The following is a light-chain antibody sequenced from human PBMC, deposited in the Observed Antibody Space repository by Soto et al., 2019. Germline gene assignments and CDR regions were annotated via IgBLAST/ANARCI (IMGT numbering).Light chain of an antibody. CDR1: SSDIGGYNF. J-gene: IGLJ2*01. CDR3: SSYTSRSTLV. CDR2: EVS. V-gene: IGLV2-14*01. Sequence: QSALTQPASVSGSPGQSITISCTGTSSDIGGYNFVSWYQQYPGKAPKLMIYEVSNRPSGVSNRFSGSKSGNTASLTISGLQAEDEADYYCSSYTSRSTLVFGGGTKLTAL.